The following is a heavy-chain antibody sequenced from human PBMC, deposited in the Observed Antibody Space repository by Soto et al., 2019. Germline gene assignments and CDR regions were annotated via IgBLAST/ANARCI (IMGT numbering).Heavy chain of an antibody. J-gene: IGHJ6*02. CDR2: ISYDGSNK. D-gene: IGHD5-18*01. V-gene: IGHV3-30*18. Sequence: PGGSLRLSCAASGFTFSSYGMHWVRQAPGKGLEWVAVISYDGSNKYYADSVKGRFTISRDNSKNTLYLQMNSLRAEDTAVYYCSKDPGYSYGSNDYYYYGMDVWGQGTTVTVSS. CDR1: GFTFSSYG. CDR3: SKDPGYSYGSNDYYYYGMDV.